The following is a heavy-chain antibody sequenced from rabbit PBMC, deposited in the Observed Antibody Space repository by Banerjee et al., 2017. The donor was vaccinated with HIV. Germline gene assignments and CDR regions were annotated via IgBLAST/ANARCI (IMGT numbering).Heavy chain of an antibody. D-gene: IGHD6-1*01. CDR2: IDLVFGSI. Sequence: QSLEESGGDLVKPGASLTLTCTASGFSFSSIYYMCWVRQAPGKGLEWIGYIDLVFGSIYYASWVNGRFTISSHNAQNTVDLQMNSLTAADTATYFCARDIGGVDYGYALELWGPGTLVTVS. V-gene: IGHV1S40*01. J-gene: IGHJ4*01. CDR3: ARDIGGVDYGYALEL. CDR1: GFSFSSIYY.